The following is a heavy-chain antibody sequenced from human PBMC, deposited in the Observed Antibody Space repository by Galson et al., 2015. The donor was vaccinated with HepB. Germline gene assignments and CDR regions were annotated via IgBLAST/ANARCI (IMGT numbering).Heavy chain of an antibody. J-gene: IGHJ3*02. Sequence: SLRLSCAASGFTFSSHDMHWVRQTPGKGLEWVSAISGNGIYIYYADSMQGRFSISRGNAKNSLFLQMNNLRAEDTAVYYCARAPRTSYGGDSLEIWGQGTMVTVSS. CDR3: ARAPRTSYGGDSLEI. V-gene: IGHV3-21*01. CDR2: ISGNGIYI. CDR1: GFTFSSHD. D-gene: IGHD4-23*01.